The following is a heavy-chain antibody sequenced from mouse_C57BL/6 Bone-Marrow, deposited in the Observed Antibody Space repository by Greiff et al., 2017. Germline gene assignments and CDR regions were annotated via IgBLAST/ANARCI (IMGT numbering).Heavy chain of an antibody. D-gene: IGHD1-3*01. CDR2: IWSGGST. CDR1: GFSLTSYG. V-gene: IGHV2-2*01. Sequence: VQLQQSGPGLVQPSQSLSITCTVSGFSLTSYGVPWVRQSPGKGLEWLGVIWSGGSTDSNAAFISRLSISKDNSKSQVFFKMNSLQADDTAIYYCARNNLYYFDYWGQGTTLTVSS. CDR3: ARNNLYYFDY. J-gene: IGHJ2*01.